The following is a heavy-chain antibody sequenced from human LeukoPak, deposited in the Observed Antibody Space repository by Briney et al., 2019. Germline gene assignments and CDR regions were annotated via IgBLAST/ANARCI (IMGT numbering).Heavy chain of an antibody. CDR3: ARDNSWNGDYGGPYFDY. V-gene: IGHV3-21*01. CDR1: GFTFSSYN. D-gene: IGHD4-17*01. Sequence: GGSLRLSCAASGFTFSSYNMNWVRQAPGKGLEWVSSISSSSTYIYYADSVKGRFTISRDNAKNSLYLQMNSLRAEDTAVYYCARDNSWNGDYGGPYFDYWGQGTLATVSS. J-gene: IGHJ4*02. CDR2: ISSSSTYI.